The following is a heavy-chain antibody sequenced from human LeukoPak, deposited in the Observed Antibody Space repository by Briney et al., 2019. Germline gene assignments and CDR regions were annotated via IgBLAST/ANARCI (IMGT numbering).Heavy chain of an antibody. V-gene: IGHV3-48*04. CDR2: ISSSSSTI. D-gene: IGHD3-22*01. Sequence: GGSLRLSCAASGFTFSSYSMNWVRQAPGKGLEWVSYISSSSSTIYYADSVKGRFTISRDNAKNSLYLQMNSLRAEDTAVYYCARDYNDSSGYYEPIGVDYWGQGTLVTVSS. CDR3: ARDYNDSSGYYEPIGVDY. J-gene: IGHJ4*02. CDR1: GFTFSSYS.